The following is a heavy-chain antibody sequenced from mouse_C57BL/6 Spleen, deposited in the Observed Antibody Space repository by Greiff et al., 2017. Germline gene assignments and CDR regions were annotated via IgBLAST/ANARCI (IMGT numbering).Heavy chain of an antibody. CDR2: INPSNGGT. CDR3: ARSGYYYGPYWYFDV. V-gene: IGHV1-53*01. Sequence: VQLQQPGTELVKPGASVKLSCKASGYTFTSYWMHWVKQRPGQGLEWIGNINPSNGGTNYNEKFKSKATLTVDKSSSTAYMQLSSLTSEDSAVYYCARSGYYYGPYWYFDVWGTGTTVTVSS. D-gene: IGHD1-1*01. J-gene: IGHJ1*03. CDR1: GYTFTSYW.